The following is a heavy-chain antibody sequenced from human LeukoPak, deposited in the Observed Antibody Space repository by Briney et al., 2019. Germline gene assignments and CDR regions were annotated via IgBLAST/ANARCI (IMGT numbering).Heavy chain of an antibody. D-gene: IGHD2-15*01. CDR1: GYTFTSYG. J-gene: IGHJ4*02. CDR3: ARGRGGTNLRHFDY. V-gene: IGHV1-8*02. CDR2: MNPNSGNT. Sequence: ASVKVSCKASGYTFTSYGINWVRQATGQGLEWMGWMNPNSGNTGYAQKFQGRVTMTRNTSISTAYMELSSLRSEDTAVYYCARGRGGTNLRHFDYWGQGTLVTVSS.